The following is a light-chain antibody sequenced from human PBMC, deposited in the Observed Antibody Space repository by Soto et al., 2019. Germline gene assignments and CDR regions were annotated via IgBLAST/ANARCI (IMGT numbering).Light chain of an antibody. CDR3: QQYFEWPPMT. CDR2: GAS. Sequence: EVVMTQSPATLSVSPGERATLSCRASETVATNLAWYQQKPGQAPRLLISGASTRPAGISDRFRGSGSGTEFTLTISSLRSEDSAIYYCQQYFEWPPMTFGQGTKVEI. V-gene: IGKV3-15*01. J-gene: IGKJ1*01. CDR1: ETVATN.